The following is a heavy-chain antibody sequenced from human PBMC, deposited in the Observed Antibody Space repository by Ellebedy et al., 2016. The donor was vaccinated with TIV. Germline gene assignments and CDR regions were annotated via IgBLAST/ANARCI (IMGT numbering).Heavy chain of an antibody. Sequence: GESLKISCETSGFNFSTYGMHWVRQAPGKGLEWVAVIWFDGSKEFYADSVKGRFTISRDDSKNEVFLQMSSLRAEDTAVYYCARPSYQLLSYYFDSWGQGTLVTVSS. CDR2: IWFDGSKE. D-gene: IGHD2-2*01. CDR3: ARPSYQLLSYYFDS. CDR1: GFNFSTYG. J-gene: IGHJ4*02. V-gene: IGHV3-33*08.